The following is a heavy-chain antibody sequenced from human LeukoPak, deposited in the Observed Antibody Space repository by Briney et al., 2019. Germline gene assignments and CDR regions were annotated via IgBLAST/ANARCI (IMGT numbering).Heavy chain of an antibody. Sequence: PSETLSLTCTVSGGSISSYYWSWIRQPPGKGLEWIGYIYYSGSTNYNPSLKSRVTISVDTSKNHFSLKLSSVTAADTAVYFCARHVSPTYYFDYWGQGTLVTVSS. J-gene: IGHJ4*02. V-gene: IGHV4-59*08. CDR2: IYYSGST. CDR1: GGSISSYY. D-gene: IGHD5/OR15-5a*01. CDR3: ARHVSPTYYFDY.